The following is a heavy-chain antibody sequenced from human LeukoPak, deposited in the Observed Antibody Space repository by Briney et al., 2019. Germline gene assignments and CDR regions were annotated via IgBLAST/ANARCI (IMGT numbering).Heavy chain of an antibody. CDR2: IYHSAST. Sequence: SETLSLTCAVSGYSISSGYYWGWIRQPPGKGLEWIGSIYHSASTYYNPSLKSRVTISVDTSKNQFSLRLNSVTAADTAVYYCAGGPMVRRGAPLCYYYDMDVWGKGTTVTVSS. D-gene: IGHD3-10*01. CDR1: GYSISSGYY. J-gene: IGHJ6*03. V-gene: IGHV4-38-2*01. CDR3: AGGPMVRRGAPLCYYYDMDV.